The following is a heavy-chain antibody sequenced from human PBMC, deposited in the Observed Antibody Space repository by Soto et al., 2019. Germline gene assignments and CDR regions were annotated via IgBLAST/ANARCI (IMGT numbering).Heavy chain of an antibody. CDR2: VGASGADT. J-gene: IGHJ5*02. D-gene: IGHD3-22*01. CDR1: GFPFSSYA. CDR3: ARDFSDSSGYYYVGNWFDP. V-gene: IGHV3-23*01. Sequence: GGSLRLSCAASGFPFSSYALSWVRQAPGKGLEWVSAVGASGADTYYADSVKGRFTISRDNSNNMVFLQMNSLRADDTAVYYCARDFSDSSGYYYVGNWFDPWGQGTLVTVSS.